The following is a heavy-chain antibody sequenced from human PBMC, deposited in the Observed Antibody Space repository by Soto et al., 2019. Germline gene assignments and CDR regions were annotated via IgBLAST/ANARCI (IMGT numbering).Heavy chain of an antibody. CDR1: GFTFSSYA. Sequence: GGSLRLSCAASGFTFSSYAMSWVRQAPGKGLEWVSAISGSGGSTYYADSVKGRFTISRDNSKNTLYLQMNSLRAEDTAVYYCAKDFGAVAGVYYYGMDVWGQGPRSPSP. CDR2: ISGSGGST. V-gene: IGHV3-23*01. J-gene: IGHJ6*02. D-gene: IGHD6-19*01. CDR3: AKDFGAVAGVYYYGMDV.